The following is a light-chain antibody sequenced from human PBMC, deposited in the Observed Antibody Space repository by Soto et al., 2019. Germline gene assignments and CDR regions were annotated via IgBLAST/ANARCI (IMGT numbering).Light chain of an antibody. CDR1: HSVSSSY. V-gene: IGKV3-20*01. Sequence: ESVLTQSPGTLSLSPGERATLSCRSSHSVSSSYLAWYQQKQGQAPRLLIYGASSRATGIPDRFSGSGSGTDFTLTISRLEPEDFAVYYCQQYGRSPRTFGQGTKVEIK. J-gene: IGKJ1*01. CDR3: QQYGRSPRT. CDR2: GAS.